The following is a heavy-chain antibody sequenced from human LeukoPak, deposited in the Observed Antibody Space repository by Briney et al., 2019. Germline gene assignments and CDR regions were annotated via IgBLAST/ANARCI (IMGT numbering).Heavy chain of an antibody. J-gene: IGHJ4*02. D-gene: IGHD2-15*01. V-gene: IGHV3-9*01. CDR2: ISWNSGSI. CDR1: GFTFGNYA. Sequence: GRSLRLSCAASGFTFGNYAMHWVRQAPGKGLEWVSGISWNSGSIGYADSVKGRFTISRDNAKNSLYLQMNSLRAEDTALYYCAKVSGSTPIVYFDYWGQGTLVTVSS. CDR3: AKVSGSTPIVYFDY.